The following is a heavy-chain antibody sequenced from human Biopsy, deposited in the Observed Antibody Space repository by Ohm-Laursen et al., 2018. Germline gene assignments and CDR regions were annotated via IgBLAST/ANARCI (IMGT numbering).Heavy chain of an antibody. J-gene: IGHJ6*02. Sequence: SDTLSLTWAVSGGSFSGYYWSWIRQTPGRGLEWIGEINHSGRTNYNPSLKSRVTISVDTSKNQFSLKVRSVTAADTAVYYCVRGVDYYDPYHYYALDVWGQGTTVTVSS. CDR2: INHSGRT. D-gene: IGHD3-22*01. CDR1: GGSFSGYY. CDR3: VRGVDYYDPYHYYALDV. V-gene: IGHV4-34*01.